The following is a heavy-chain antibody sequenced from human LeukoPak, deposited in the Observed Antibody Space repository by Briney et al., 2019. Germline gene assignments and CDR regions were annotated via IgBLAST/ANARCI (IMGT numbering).Heavy chain of an antibody. CDR2: ISGSGGST. CDR3: AKGVIVIAYFDY. Sequence: GGSLRLSCAASGFTFSSYAMNWVRQAPGKGLEWVSTISGSGGSTYYADSVKGRFTISRDNSKNTVYLQMHSLRDEDTAVYYCAKGVIVIAYFDYWGQGTLVTVSS. D-gene: IGHD3-16*02. CDR1: GFTFSSYA. V-gene: IGHV3-23*01. J-gene: IGHJ4*02.